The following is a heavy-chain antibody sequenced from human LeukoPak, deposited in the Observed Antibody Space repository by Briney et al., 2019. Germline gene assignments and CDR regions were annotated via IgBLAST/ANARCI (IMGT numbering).Heavy chain of an antibody. V-gene: IGHV3-11*04. J-gene: IGHJ4*02. CDR2: ISSSGSTI. CDR1: GFTFSDYY. CDR3: AAKWLLRRY. Sequence: GGSLRLSCAASGFTFSDYYMSWIRQAPGKGLEWVSYISSSGSTIYYADSVKGRFTISRDNSQNTLYLQMNSLRVDDTAVYYCAAKWLLRRYWGQGTLVTVSS. D-gene: IGHD3-22*01.